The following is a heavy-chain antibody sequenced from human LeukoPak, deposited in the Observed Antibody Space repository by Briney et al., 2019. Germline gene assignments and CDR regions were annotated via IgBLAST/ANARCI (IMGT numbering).Heavy chain of an antibody. D-gene: IGHD3-3*01. CDR3: ARVYDFWSGYPPY. J-gene: IGHJ4*02. CDR2: INSDGSST. V-gene: IGHV3-74*01. Sequence: GGSPRLSCAASGFTFSSYWMHWVRQAPGKGLVWVSRINSDGSSTSYADSVKGRFTISRDNAKNTLYLQMNSLRAEDTAVYYCARVYDFWSGYPPYWGQGTLVTVSS. CDR1: GFTFSSYW.